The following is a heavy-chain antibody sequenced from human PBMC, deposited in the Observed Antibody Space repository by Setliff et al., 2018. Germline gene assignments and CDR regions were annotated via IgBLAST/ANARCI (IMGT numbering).Heavy chain of an antibody. J-gene: IGHJ4*02. CDR3: ARGRNIAARLLDS. D-gene: IGHD6-25*01. V-gene: IGHV4-34*01. Sequence: SETLSLTCAAYGGTFSDYYWTWIRQPPGKGLEWIGEINHRGSTNYNPSLKGRATISIDTSKDQFSPKLISMSAADTAVYFCARGRNIAARLLDSWGQGALVTVSS. CDR1: GGTFSDYY. CDR2: INHRGST.